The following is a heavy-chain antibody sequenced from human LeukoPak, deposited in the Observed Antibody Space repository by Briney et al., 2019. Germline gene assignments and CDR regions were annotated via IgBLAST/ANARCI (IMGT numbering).Heavy chain of an antibody. D-gene: IGHD3-3*01. J-gene: IGHJ3*01. CDR3: ARAETYYDFWSGYYTAAFDV. CDR2: INPNSGGT. Sequence: ASVKVSCKASGYTFTGYYMHWVRQAPGQGLEWMGWINPNSGGTNYAQKFQGRVTMTRDTSISTAYMELSRLRSDDTAVYYCARAETYYDFWSGYYTAAFDVWGQGTMVTVFS. CDR1: GYTFTGYY. V-gene: IGHV1-2*02.